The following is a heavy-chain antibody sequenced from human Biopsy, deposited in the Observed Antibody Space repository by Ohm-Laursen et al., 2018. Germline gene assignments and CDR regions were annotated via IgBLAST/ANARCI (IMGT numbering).Heavy chain of an antibody. Sequence: GASVKVSCNASGYTFTTYDINWVRQAAGQGPEWMGWMNPNSGNTGFAQKFQGRITMTRSTSITTAYMELTNLRSEDTAVYYCAREGAFGDTDAYYGLDVWGLGTTVTVSS. V-gene: IGHV1-8*01. D-gene: IGHD3-16*01. CDR1: GYTFTTYD. J-gene: IGHJ6*02. CDR2: MNPNSGNT. CDR3: AREGAFGDTDAYYGLDV.